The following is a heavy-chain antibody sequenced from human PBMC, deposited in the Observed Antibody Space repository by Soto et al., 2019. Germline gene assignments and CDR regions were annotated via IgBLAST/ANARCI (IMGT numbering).Heavy chain of an antibody. CDR2: ISGSGGST. Sequence: GWSLRLSCASSVFTFSSYAMRWVRQAPGKGLEWVSAISGSGGSTYYADSVRGRFTISRDNSKNTLYLQMNSLRAEDTAVYYCWGVGAFGIWGQGTMVTVSS. J-gene: IGHJ3*02. CDR3: WGVGAFGI. D-gene: IGHD3-16*01. CDR1: VFTFSSYA. V-gene: IGHV3-23*01.